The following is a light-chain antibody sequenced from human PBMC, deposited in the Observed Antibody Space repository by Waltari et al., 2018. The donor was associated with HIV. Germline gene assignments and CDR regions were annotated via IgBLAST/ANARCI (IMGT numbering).Light chain of an antibody. V-gene: IGKV4-1*01. CDR1: QSILYSSNNKNY. CDR3: QQYYSPPPT. J-gene: IGKJ2*01. CDR2: WAA. Sequence: DIVMTQSPDSLAVSLGERATINCKSSQSILYSSNNKNYFAWYQQKPGHPPRLLMSWAATRESGVPDRFSGSGSGTDFTLTISSLQAEDVAVYYCQQYYSPPPTFGQGTKLDIK.